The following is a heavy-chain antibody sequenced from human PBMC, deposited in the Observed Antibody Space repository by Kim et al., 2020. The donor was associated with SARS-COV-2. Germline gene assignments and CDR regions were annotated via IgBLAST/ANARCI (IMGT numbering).Heavy chain of an antibody. CDR2: IYYSGST. V-gene: IGHV4-31*03. CDR1: GGSISSGGYY. J-gene: IGHJ4*02. D-gene: IGHD3-3*01. CDR3: ARAPQERITIFGVVSYFDY. Sequence: SETLSLTCTVSGGSISSGGYYWSWIRQHPGKGLEWIGYIYYSGSTYYNPSLKSRVTISVDTSKNQFSLKLSSVTAADTAVYYCARAPQERITIFGVVSYFDYWGQGTLVTVSS.